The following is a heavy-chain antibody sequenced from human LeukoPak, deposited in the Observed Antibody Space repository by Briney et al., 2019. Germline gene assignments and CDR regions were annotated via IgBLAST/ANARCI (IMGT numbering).Heavy chain of an antibody. Sequence: SETLSLTCTVTGGSISSSSYYWGWIRQPSGKGLEWIGSIYYSGSTYYNPSLKSRVTISVDTSKNQFSLKLSSVTAADTAVYYCARHARMYSSGWYPYYFDYWGQGTLVTVSS. CDR1: GGSISSSSYY. CDR2: IYYSGST. J-gene: IGHJ4*02. D-gene: IGHD6-19*01. V-gene: IGHV4-39*01. CDR3: ARHARMYSSGWYPYYFDY.